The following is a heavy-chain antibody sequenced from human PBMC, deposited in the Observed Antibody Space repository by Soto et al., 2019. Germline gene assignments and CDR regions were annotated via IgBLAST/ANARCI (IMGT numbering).Heavy chain of an antibody. CDR2: IIPIFGTA. CDR3: ASTPPPAISDSSGWYDTRLGWFAP. CDR1: GGTFSSYA. Sequence: QVQLVQSGAEVKKPGSSVKVSCKASGGTFSSYAISWVRQAPGQGLEWMGGIIPIFGTANYAQKFQGRVTIAGDESTSTAYMELCSLRVEDTAVYYCASTPPPAISDSSGWYDTRLGWFAPWGQGTLVTVSS. D-gene: IGHD6-19*01. J-gene: IGHJ5*02. V-gene: IGHV1-69*12.